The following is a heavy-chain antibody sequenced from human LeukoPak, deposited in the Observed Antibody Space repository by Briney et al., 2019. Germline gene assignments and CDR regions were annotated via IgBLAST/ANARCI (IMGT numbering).Heavy chain of an antibody. CDR2: MNPNSGST. V-gene: IGHV1-8*02. CDR1: GYTFTSYD. Sequence: ASVKVSCKASGYTFTSYDINWVRQATGQGLEWMGWMNPNSGSTGYAQKFQGRVTMTRNTSISTAYMELSSLRSEDTAVYYCARGPRYSYGSYYYYYMDVWGKGTTVTISS. J-gene: IGHJ6*03. D-gene: IGHD5-18*01. CDR3: ARGPRYSYGSYYYYYMDV.